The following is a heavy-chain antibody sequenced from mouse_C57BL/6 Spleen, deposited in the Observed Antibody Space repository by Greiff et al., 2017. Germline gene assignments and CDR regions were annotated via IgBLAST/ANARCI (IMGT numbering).Heavy chain of an antibody. CDR2: IDPSGSDT. Sequence: QVQLKQPGAELVRPGSSVKLSCKASGYTFTSYWMHWVKQRPIQGLEWIGNIDPSGSDTHYNQKFKDKATLTVDKSSSTAYMQLSSLTSEDSAVCYCAREGSCDYWGQGTTLTVSS. CDR1: GYTFTSYW. V-gene: IGHV1-52*01. J-gene: IGHJ2*01. CDR3: AREGSCDY.